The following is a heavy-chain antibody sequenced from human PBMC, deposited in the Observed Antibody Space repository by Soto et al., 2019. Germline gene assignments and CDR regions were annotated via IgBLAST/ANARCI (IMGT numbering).Heavy chain of an antibody. Sequence: GGSLRLSCAASGFTLSSYAMSWVRLAPGKGLEWVSAISASASSTYYADSVKGRFTISRDNSKNTLYLQMNSLRADDTAVYYCANMVGGSGFFDYWGQGTLVTVSS. D-gene: IGHD3-10*01. V-gene: IGHV3-23*01. CDR2: ISASASST. J-gene: IGHJ4*02. CDR3: ANMVGGSGFFDY. CDR1: GFTLSSYA.